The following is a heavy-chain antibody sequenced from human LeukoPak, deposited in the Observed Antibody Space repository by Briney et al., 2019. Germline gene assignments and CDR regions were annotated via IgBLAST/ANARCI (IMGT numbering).Heavy chain of an antibody. D-gene: IGHD6-13*01. Sequence: PGESLRLSCSASGFSFSGYALHWVRQAPGKGLEYVSGINTNGGSTYYADSVKGRFTISRDNSNNTLYLQMRSLRAENTAVYLCVKDKIGSSRYRYYYYGMDVWGKGPGVMVSS. CDR1: GFSFSGYA. J-gene: IGHJ6*04. V-gene: IGHV3-64D*06. CDR3: VKDKIGSSRYRYYYYGMDV. CDR2: INTNGGST.